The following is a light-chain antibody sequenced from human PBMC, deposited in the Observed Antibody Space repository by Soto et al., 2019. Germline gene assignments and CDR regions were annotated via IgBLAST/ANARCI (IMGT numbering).Light chain of an antibody. CDR2: GAS. Sequence: EIVMTQSPATLSVSPGERATLSCRASQSVSSNLAWYQQKPGQTPRLLIHGASTRATGITARFSGSASGTEFTPTISSLQSEDFAVYYCQQYNNWPLLTFGGGTKVEIK. V-gene: IGKV3-15*01. J-gene: IGKJ4*01. CDR1: QSVSSN. CDR3: QQYNNWPLLT.